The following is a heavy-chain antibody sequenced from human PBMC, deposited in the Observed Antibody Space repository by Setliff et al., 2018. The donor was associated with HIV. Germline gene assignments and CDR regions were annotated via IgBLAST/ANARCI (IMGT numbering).Heavy chain of an antibody. Sequence: GGSLRLSCAASGFTFNNFGMHWVRQAPGKGLEWLGTIAFDGDYKYYAESVKGRFAFSRDNFKNTLFLQMNSLRADDTGVYYCASSSGGNYEAYFDYWGQGTLVTVSS. V-gene: IGHV3-30*02. CDR3: ASSSGGNYEAYFDY. J-gene: IGHJ4*02. CDR1: GFTFNNFG. D-gene: IGHD2-15*01. CDR2: IAFDGDYK.